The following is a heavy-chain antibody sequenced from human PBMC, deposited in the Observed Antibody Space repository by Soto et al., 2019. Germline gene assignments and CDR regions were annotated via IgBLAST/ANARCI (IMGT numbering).Heavy chain of an antibody. D-gene: IGHD1-26*01. J-gene: IGHJ4*01. CDR1: GFTLSDHY. CDR2: IRNKANSYTT. Sequence: EVQLVESGGGLVQPGGSQRLSCAASGFTLSDHYMDWVRQAPGKGLEWVGRIRNKANSYTTDYAASVKGRFTISRDDSKYSLYLQMNSLKTEDTAIYYCARDSGKGAYFDYWGHGTLATVSS. CDR3: ARDSGKGAYFDY. V-gene: IGHV3-72*01.